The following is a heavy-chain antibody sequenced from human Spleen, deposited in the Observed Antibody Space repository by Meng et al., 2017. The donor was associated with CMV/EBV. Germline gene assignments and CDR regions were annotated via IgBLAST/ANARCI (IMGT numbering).Heavy chain of an antibody. Sequence: KVSCKGSGYSFTSYWIGWVRQMPGKGLEWMGIIYPGDSDTRYSPSFQGQVTISADKSISTAYLQWSSLKASDTAMYYCARLGEERPGIAAAGTLYYYGMDVWGQGTTVTVSS. V-gene: IGHV5-51*01. CDR3: ARLGEERPGIAAAGTLYYYGMDV. D-gene: IGHD6-13*01. CDR1: GYSFTSYW. CDR2: IYPGDSDT. J-gene: IGHJ6*02.